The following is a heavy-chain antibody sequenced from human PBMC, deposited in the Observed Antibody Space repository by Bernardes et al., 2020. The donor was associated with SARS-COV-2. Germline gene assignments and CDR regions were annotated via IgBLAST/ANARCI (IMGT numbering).Heavy chain of an antibody. V-gene: IGHV3-23*01. CDR1: GFTFSSYA. Sequence: GGSLRLSCAASGFTFSSYAMSWVRQAPGKGLEWVSAISGRGGSTYYADSVKGRFTISRDNSKNTLYLKMNSLRAEDTAVYYCARDEIGYCSSTSCYGYGLDYWGQGTLVTVSS. J-gene: IGHJ4*02. CDR2: ISGRGGST. D-gene: IGHD2-2*01. CDR3: ARDEIGYCSSTSCYGYGLDY.